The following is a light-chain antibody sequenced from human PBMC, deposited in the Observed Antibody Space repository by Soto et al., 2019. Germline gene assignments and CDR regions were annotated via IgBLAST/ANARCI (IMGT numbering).Light chain of an antibody. J-gene: IGLJ1*01. CDR3: SSYTSSTAYV. V-gene: IGLV2-14*01. CDR1: SSDIGGYNY. CDR2: EVS. Sequence: QSALTQPASVSGSPGQSITISCTGTSSDIGGYNYVSWYQLHPNKAPKLIIYEVSNRPSGVSNRFSGSKSGNTASLTISGLQAEDEADYYCSSYTSSTAYVLGTGTKVTVL.